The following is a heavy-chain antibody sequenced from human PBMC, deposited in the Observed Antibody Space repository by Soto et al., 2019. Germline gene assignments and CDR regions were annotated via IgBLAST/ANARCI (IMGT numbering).Heavy chain of an antibody. V-gene: IGHV1-3*01. CDR1: GYTFTSYA. J-gene: IGHJ3*02. Sequence: ASVKVSCKASGYTFTSYAMHWVRQAPGQRLEWMGWINAGNGNTKYSQKFQGRVTITRDTSASTAYMELSSLRSEDTAVYYCARGQLWFGELFDAFDIWGQGTMVTVSS. CDR3: ARGQLWFGELFDAFDI. D-gene: IGHD3-10*01. CDR2: INAGNGNT.